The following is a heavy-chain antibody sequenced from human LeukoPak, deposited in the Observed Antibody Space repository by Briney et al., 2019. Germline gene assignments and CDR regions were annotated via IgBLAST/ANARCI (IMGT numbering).Heavy chain of an antibody. D-gene: IGHD6-13*01. V-gene: IGHV3-23*01. Sequence: GRSLRLSCTASGFTFGDYAMSWVRQAPGKGLESVSDIRSTGGTTAYADSVKGRFTISRDNSRNTLYLQMNSLRAEDTAVYYCARADRYGTTWYGRVDYWGQGTLVTVSS. CDR3: ARADRYGTTWYGRVDY. CDR2: IRSTGGTT. CDR1: GFTFGDYA. J-gene: IGHJ4*02.